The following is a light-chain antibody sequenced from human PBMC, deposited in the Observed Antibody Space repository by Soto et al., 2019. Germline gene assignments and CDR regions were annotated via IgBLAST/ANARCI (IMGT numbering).Light chain of an antibody. CDR1: QSVGDY. CDR3: QQREDWPRA. V-gene: IGKV3-11*01. CDR2: DAS. J-gene: IGKJ4*01. Sequence: PCERATLSCRASQSVGDYLGWYQQKPGQAPRLLIYDASQRATGVPARFSASGSGTDFTLTISSLEPEDFAIYYCQQREDWPRAFGGGTKVEF.